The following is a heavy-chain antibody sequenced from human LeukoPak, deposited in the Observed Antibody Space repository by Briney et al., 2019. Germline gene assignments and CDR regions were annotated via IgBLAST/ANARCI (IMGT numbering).Heavy chain of an antibody. CDR2: INPSGGST. V-gene: IGHV1-46*01. CDR3: ARGSGSYDY. J-gene: IGHJ4*02. Sequence: ASVKVSCKASGYTFTSYYMHWVRQAPGQGLEWMGIINPSGGSTSYAQKLQGRVTMTTDTSTSTAYMELRSLRSDDTAVYYCARGSGSYDYWGQGTLVTVSS. D-gene: IGHD3-10*01. CDR1: GYTFTSYY.